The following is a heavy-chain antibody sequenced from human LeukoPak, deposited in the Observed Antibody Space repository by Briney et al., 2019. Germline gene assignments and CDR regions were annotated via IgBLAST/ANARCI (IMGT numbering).Heavy chain of an antibody. D-gene: IGHD3-3*01. CDR3: ARDLGFLEWLFDVVEPYFDY. J-gene: IGHJ4*02. CDR2: IYYSGST. Sequence: PSETLSLTCTVSGGSISSYYWSWIRQPPGKGLEWIGYIYYSGSTNYNPSLKSRVTISVDTSKNQFSLKLSSVTAADTAVYYCARDLGFLEWLFDVVEPYFDYWGQGTLVTVSS. CDR1: GGSISSYY. V-gene: IGHV4-59*01.